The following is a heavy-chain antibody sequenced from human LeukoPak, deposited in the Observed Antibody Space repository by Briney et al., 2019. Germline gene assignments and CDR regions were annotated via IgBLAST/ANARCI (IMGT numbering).Heavy chain of an antibody. D-gene: IGHD3-3*01. Sequence: GGSLRLSCAASGFTFSSYWMSWVRQTPGKGLEWVANIKQDASEKYYVDSVKGRFTISRDNAKNSLCPQMNSLRAEDTAVYYCARMEWGGPFDYWGQGTLVTVSS. J-gene: IGHJ4*02. CDR3: ARMEWGGPFDY. V-gene: IGHV3-7*01. CDR1: GFTFSSYW. CDR2: IKQDASEK.